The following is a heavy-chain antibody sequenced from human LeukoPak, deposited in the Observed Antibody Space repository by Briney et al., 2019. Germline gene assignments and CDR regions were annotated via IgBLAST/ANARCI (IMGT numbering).Heavy chain of an antibody. Sequence: SETLSLTCTVSGGSISSSSYSWGWIRQPPGKGLEWIGSIYYSGNTYYNPSLKSRVTISVDTSKNQFSLKLISVTAADTAVYYCSEGTTKFPAFDYWGQGTLVTVSS. V-gene: IGHV4-39*01. D-gene: IGHD1-1*01. CDR2: IYYSGNT. CDR3: SEGTTKFPAFDY. J-gene: IGHJ4*02. CDR1: GGSISSSSYS.